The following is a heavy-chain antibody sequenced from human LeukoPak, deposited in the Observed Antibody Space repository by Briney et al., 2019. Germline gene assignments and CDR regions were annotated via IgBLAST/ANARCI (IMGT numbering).Heavy chain of an antibody. CDR2: INSDGSST. Sequence: PGGSLRLSCAASGFTFSSYWMHWVRQAPGKGLVWASRINSDGSSTSYADSVKGRFTISRDNAKNTLYLQMNSLRAEDTAVYYCARDWKVVVAASTKGMDVWGQGTTVTVSS. D-gene: IGHD2-15*01. V-gene: IGHV3-74*01. CDR1: GFTFSSYW. CDR3: ARDWKVVVAASTKGMDV. J-gene: IGHJ6*02.